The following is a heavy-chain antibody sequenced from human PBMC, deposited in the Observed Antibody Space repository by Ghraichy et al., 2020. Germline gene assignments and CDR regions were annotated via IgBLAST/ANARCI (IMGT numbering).Heavy chain of an antibody. J-gene: IGHJ6*02. CDR3: ARDSLGYSGYDNIKNYYYYGMDV. V-gene: IGHV4-59*01. CDR2: IYYSGST. D-gene: IGHD5-12*01. Sequence: SETLSLTCTVSGGSISSYYWSWIRQPPGKGLEWIGYIYYSGSTNYNPSLKSRVTISVDTSKNQFSLKLSSVTAADTAVYYCARDSLGYSGYDNIKNYYYYGMDVWGQGTTVTVSS. CDR1: GGSISSYY.